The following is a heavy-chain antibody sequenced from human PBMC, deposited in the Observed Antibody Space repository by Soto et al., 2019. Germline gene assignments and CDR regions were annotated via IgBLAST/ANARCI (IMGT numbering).Heavy chain of an antibody. CDR1: GGTFSSYA. CDR3: ARDHPRGYCSGGSCYFGGL. D-gene: IGHD2-15*01. CDR2: IIPIFGTA. Sequence: QVQLVQSGAEVKKPGSSVKVSCKASGGTFSSYAISWVRQAPGQGLEWMGGIIPIFGTANYAQKFQGRVTITADESTSTAYMELSSLRSEDTAVYYCARDHPRGYCSGGSCYFGGLWGQGTLVTVSS. J-gene: IGHJ4*02. V-gene: IGHV1-69*01.